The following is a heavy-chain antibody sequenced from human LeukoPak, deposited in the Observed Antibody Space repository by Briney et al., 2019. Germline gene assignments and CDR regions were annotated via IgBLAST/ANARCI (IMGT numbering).Heavy chain of an antibody. D-gene: IGHD3-10*01. V-gene: IGHV2-5*02. Sequence: SPSPVKPTPTLTPTCIFSGFSLTTSGAGVGWVRQPPAKVMEWPTPIHCDDEKRYSPSLRSRLTITKDTSKNHVVLTMTNMDPVDTATYYCAHQYYYGSGRYDDTPNFDYWGQGTLVTVSS. CDR3: AHQYYYGSGRYDDTPNFDY. CDR1: GFSLTTSGAG. CDR2: IHCDDEK. J-gene: IGHJ4*02.